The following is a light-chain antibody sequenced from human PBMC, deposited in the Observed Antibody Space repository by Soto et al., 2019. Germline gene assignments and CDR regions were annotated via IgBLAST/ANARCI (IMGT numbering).Light chain of an antibody. CDR3: HQYGSSLTWT. CDR1: QTVSSAR. V-gene: IGKV3-20*01. J-gene: IGKJ1*01. CDR2: GAS. Sequence: EIVFTQSPSTLSLSPGERATLSFMASQTVSSARLAWFQQKPGQAPRLLIYGASSRAPGIPDRFSGSGSETDFTLTITRLESEDFAVYSCHQYGSSLTWTFGQGTKVDIK.